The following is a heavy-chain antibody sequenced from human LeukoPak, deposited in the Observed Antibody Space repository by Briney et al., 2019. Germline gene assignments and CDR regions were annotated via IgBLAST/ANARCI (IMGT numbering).Heavy chain of an antibody. Sequence: SETLSLTCTVSGGSISSSSYYWGWIRQPPGKGLEWIGSIYYSGGTYYNPSLKSRVTVSVDTSKNQFSLKLSSVTAADTAVYYCASLITGTTRWFDPWGQGTLVTVSS. D-gene: IGHD1-7*01. CDR3: ASLITGTTRWFDP. CDR1: GGSISSSSYY. CDR2: IYYSGGT. J-gene: IGHJ5*02. V-gene: IGHV4-39*01.